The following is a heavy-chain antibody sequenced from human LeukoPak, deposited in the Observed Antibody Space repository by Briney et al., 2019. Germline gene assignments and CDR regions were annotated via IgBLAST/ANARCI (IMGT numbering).Heavy chain of an antibody. CDR1: GGSISSYY. V-gene: IGHV4-4*07. CDR2: IYTSGST. CDR3: ARDDDSSGWYGVGFDP. Sequence: SETLSLTCTVSGGSISSYYWSWIRQPAGKGLEWIGRIYTSGSTNYNPSLKSRVTMSVDTSKNQFSLKLSSVTAADTAVYYCARDDDSSGWYGVGFDPWGQGTLVTVSS. J-gene: IGHJ5*02. D-gene: IGHD6-19*01.